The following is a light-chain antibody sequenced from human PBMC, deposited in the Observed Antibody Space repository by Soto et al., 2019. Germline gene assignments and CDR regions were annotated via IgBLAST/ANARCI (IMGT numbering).Light chain of an antibody. V-gene: IGKV3-15*01. CDR3: QQYNNWPRIT. J-gene: IGKJ5*01. Sequence: DIVMTQSPDSLSVSPGERATLSFIASQSVSSNVAWYQQKPGQAPRLLMYGASTRATGIPARVSGSGSGTEFTLTISSLQSEDFAVYYCQQYNNWPRITFGQGTRLEIK. CDR2: GAS. CDR1: QSVSSN.